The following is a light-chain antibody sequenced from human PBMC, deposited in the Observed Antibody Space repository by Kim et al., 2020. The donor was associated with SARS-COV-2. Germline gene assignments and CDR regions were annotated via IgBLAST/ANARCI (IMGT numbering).Light chain of an antibody. CDR1: QDISNH. J-gene: IGKJ4*01. CDR2: AAS. V-gene: IGKV1-16*01. CDR3: QQFRFYPPT. Sequence: DIQMTQSPSSLSASVGDRVTITCRASQDISNHLAWFQQLPGKAPKSLVYAASNLQSGVPPRFGGSGSGTEFTLTIGSLQPEDVATYYYQQFRFYPPTFGGGTKVDIK.